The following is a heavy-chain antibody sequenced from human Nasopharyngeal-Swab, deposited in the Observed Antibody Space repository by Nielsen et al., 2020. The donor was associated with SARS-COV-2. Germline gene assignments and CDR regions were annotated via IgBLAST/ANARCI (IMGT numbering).Heavy chain of an antibody. CDR2: INSKTDGGTT. J-gene: IGHJ6*02. V-gene: IGHV3-15*01. Sequence: GESLKISCAASGFTFSNAWMSWVRQAPGKGLEWVGRINSKTDGGTTDYAAPVKGRFTISRDDSKNTLYLQMNSLKTEDTAVYYCTTVVGYCSGGSCYPYYYYYGMDVWGQGTTVTVSS. CDR3: TTVVGYCSGGSCYPYYYYYGMDV. D-gene: IGHD2-15*01. CDR1: GFTFSNAW.